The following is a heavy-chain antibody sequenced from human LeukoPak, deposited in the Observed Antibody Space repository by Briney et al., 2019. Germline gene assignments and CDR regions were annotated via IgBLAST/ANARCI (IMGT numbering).Heavy chain of an antibody. D-gene: IGHD5-24*01. CDR3: ARNRDGYNYSWFDP. J-gene: IGHJ5*02. CDR2: IIPIFGTA. V-gene: IGHV1-69*01. CDR1: GGTFSSYA. Sequence: SVKVSCKASGGTFSSYAISWVRQAPGQGLERMGGIIPIFGTANYAQKFQGRVTITADESTSTAYMELSSLRSEDTAVYYCARNRDGYNYSWFDPWGQGTLVTVSS.